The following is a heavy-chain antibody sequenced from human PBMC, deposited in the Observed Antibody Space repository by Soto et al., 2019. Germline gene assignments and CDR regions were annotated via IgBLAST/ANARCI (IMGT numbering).Heavy chain of an antibody. V-gene: IGHV4-4*02. D-gene: IGHD3-22*01. CDR3: ARASYYYDSSSPGSYNWFDP. J-gene: IGHJ5*02. Sequence: PSETLSLTCAVSGGSISSSNWWSWVRQPPGKGLEWIGEIYHSGSTNYNPSLKSRVTISVGKSKNQFSLKLSSVTAADTAVYYCARASYYYDSSSPGSYNWFDPWGQGTLVTVSS. CDR1: GGSISSSNW. CDR2: IYHSGST.